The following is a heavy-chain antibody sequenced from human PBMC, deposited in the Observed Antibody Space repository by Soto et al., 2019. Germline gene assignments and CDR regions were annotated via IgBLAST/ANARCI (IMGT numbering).Heavy chain of an antibody. CDR1: GFRFSAFG. CDR2: VSNDGRSE. CDR3: AKTITTPPSEDSTGPGALIDH. J-gene: IGHJ4*02. V-gene: IGHV3-30*18. Sequence: QVQLVESGGGAVQPGRSLTLSCAASGFRFSAFGMHWVRQAPGKGLEGVAVVSNDGRSEHYAESVKGRFTISRDNSKNTLFRQMNGLRPDNTALYYCAKTITTPPSEDSTGPGALIDHWGRGARVIVSS. D-gene: IGHD2-8*02.